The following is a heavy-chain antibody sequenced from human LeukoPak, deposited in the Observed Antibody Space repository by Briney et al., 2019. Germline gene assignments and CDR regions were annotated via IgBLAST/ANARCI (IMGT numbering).Heavy chain of an antibody. CDR2: IYYSGST. CDR3: ARATTRPRITMVRGAPEGAFDI. V-gene: IGHV4-59*12. Sequence: PSETLSLTCTVSGGSISSYYWSWIRQPPGKGLEWIGYIYYSGSTNYNPSLKSRVTISVDTSKNQFSLKLSSVTAADTAVYYCARATTRPRITMVRGAPEGAFDIWGQGTMVTVPS. CDR1: GGSISSYY. J-gene: IGHJ3*02. D-gene: IGHD3-10*01.